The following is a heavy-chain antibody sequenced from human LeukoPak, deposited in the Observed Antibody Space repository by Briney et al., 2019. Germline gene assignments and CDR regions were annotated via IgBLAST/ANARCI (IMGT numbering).Heavy chain of an antibody. CDR1: GFTFSDYY. Sequence: PGGSLRLSCAASGFTFSDYYMSWIRQAPGKGLEWVSYISSSGSTIYYADSVKGRFTISRDNAKNSLYLQMNSLRAEDAAVYYCARTAMVGSYYFDYWGQGTLVTVSS. J-gene: IGHJ4*02. CDR2: ISSSGSTI. V-gene: IGHV3-11*01. D-gene: IGHD5-18*01. CDR3: ARTAMVGSYYFDY.